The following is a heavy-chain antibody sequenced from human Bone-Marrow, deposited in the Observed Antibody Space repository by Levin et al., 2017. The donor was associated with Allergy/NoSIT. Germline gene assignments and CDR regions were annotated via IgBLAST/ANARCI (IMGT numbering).Heavy chain of an antibody. CDR3: ATGSTEYFFYYYMDV. V-gene: IGHV1-2*06. CDR1: GYTFSGYY. D-gene: IGHD2-2*01. CDR2: INPSSGDT. J-gene: IGHJ6*03. Sequence: ASVKVSCKASGYTFSGYYIHWVRQAPGQGLEWMGRINPSSGDTDYAQKFRGRVTMTRDTSINKAYMDLSSLTYDDTAVYYCATGSTEYFFYYYMDVWGIGTSVTVSS.